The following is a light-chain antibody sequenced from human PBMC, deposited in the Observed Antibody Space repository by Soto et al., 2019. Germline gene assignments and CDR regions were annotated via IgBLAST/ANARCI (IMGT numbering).Light chain of an antibody. Sequence: EIVLMQSPGTLSLSPGEGATLSCRASQSVNNNYLAWYQQKPGQAPTVLIFDTFRRATGTPARFSGSGSGTEFTLAVSSLQSEDYALYFCQQYIRWPLTFGGGTKVEIK. CDR2: DTF. V-gene: IGKV3-20*01. CDR1: QSVNNNY. J-gene: IGKJ4*01. CDR3: QQYIRWPLT.